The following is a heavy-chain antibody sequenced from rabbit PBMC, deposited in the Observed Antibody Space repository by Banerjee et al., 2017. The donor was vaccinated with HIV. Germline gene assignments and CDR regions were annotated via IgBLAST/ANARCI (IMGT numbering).Heavy chain of an antibody. J-gene: IGHJ4*01. CDR1: GFDFSSYY. D-gene: IGHD1-1*01. CDR2: IYAGKGNT. CDR3: ARAISKYYNFNL. V-gene: IGHV1S7*01. Sequence: QLKETGGGLVQPGGSLTLSCKASGFDFSSYYMSWVRQAPGEGLEWIGIIYAGKGNTDYASWVNGRFTISSDNAQNTVDLQMNSLTAADTATYFCARAISKYYNFNLWGPGTLVTVS.